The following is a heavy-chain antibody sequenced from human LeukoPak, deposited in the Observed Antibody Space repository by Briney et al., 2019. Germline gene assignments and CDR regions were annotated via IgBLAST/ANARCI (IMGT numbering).Heavy chain of an antibody. D-gene: IGHD4-17*01. V-gene: IGHV3-33*01. J-gene: IGHJ4*02. Sequence: GGSLRLSCAASGFTFSNYGMHWVRQAPGKGLEWVAVIWYDGSNKYHADSVKGRFTISRDNSKNALYLQMNSLRAEDTAVYYCARFSHDDYGDYVHPLDYWGQGTLVTVSS. CDR1: GFTFSNYG. CDR2: IWYDGSNK. CDR3: ARFSHDDYGDYVHPLDY.